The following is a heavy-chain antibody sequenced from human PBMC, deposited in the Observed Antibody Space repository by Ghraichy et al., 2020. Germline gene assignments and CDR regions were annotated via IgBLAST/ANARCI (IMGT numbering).Heavy chain of an antibody. CDR2: IKQDGSEK. V-gene: IGHV3-7*01. J-gene: IGHJ6*02. Sequence: GGSLRLSCAASGFTFSSYWMSWVRQAPGKGLEWVANIKQDGSEKYYVDSVKGRFTISRDNAKNSLYLQMNSLRAEDTAVYYCARDLPYYDFWSGPGYYGMDVWGQGTTVTVSS. CDR1: GFTFSSYW. CDR3: ARDLPYYDFWSGPGYYGMDV. D-gene: IGHD3-3*01.